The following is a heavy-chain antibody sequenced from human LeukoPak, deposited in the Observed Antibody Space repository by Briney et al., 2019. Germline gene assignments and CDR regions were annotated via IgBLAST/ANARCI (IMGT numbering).Heavy chain of an antibody. CDR1: GYTFTSYA. CDR3: ARDGRRIAVADY. CDR2: INAGNGNT. J-gene: IGHJ4*02. Sequence: ASVKVFCKASGYTFTSYAMHRVRQAPGQRLEWMGWINAGNGNTKYSQKFQDRVTITRDTSASTAYMELSSLRSEDTAVYYCARDGRRIAVADYWGQGTLVTVSS. V-gene: IGHV1-3*01. D-gene: IGHD6-19*01.